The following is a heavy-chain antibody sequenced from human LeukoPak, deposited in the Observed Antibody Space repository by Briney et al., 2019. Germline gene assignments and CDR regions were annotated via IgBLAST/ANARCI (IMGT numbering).Heavy chain of an antibody. J-gene: IGHJ6*03. CDR3: ARSSLRYYYYYYMDV. CDR2: VYSRGNI. V-gene: IGHV4-61*09. D-gene: IGHD3-9*01. CDR1: AGSITGGSFY. Sequence: SETLSLTCTVSAGSITGGSFYWTWIRQPAGKGLEWIGHVYSRGNINYNPSLESRVAISLDRSRNQFSLEVTSMTAADTAVYYCARSSLRYYYYYYMDVWGKGTTVIVSS.